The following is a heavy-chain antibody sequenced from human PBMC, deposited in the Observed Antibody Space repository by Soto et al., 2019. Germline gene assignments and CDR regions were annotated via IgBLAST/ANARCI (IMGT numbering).Heavy chain of an antibody. J-gene: IGHJ3*01. CDR2: IYHSGST. V-gene: IGHV4-30-2*01. CDR1: GGSISSTIYS. D-gene: IGHD6-13*01. Sequence: QLQLQESGSGLVKPSQTLSLTCAVSGGSISSTIYSWSWIRQPPGKGLEWIGYIYHSGSTYYKPSLKRRVTISIDRSKNQISLKLTSVTAADTAVYYCASSDKELGGITLSGSAWAPYAFGVWGQGTMVTVSS. CDR3: ASSDKELGGITLSGSAWAPYAFGV.